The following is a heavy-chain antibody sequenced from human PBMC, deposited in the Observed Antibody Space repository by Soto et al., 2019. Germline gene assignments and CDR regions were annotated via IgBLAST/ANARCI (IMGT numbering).Heavy chain of an antibody. D-gene: IGHD2-21*02. CDR3: PTNDSKAPPDFDF. V-gene: IGHV6-1*01. CDR2: TYYRSKWNN. J-gene: IGHJ4*02. CDR1: GTNVSTNSAG. Sequence: SQPLSLTCVISGTNVSTNSAGWNWIRQSPSRGLEWLGRTYYRSKWNNDYAVSVKGRINVNPDTSKNQFSLHLHSVTTEDTGVYQGPTNDSKAPPDFDFWGQGIQV.